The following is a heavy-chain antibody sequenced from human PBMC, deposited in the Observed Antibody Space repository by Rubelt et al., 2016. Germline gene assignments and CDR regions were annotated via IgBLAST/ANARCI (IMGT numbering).Heavy chain of an antibody. CDR2: IFNGGTA. J-gene: IGHJ5*01. CDR1: GGSISSGGDY. D-gene: IGHD3-3*01. CDR3: ARSGSRLNWFDS. Sequence: QVQLQESGPGLVKPSQTLSLTCTVSGGSISSGGDYWSWIRQHPGKGLEWIAYIFNGGTANYNPSLKSRVTLSLDTSKNHFFLSLRVGSVGDTAVDYCARSGSRLNWFDSWGQGTLVTVSS. V-gene: IGHV4-61*03.